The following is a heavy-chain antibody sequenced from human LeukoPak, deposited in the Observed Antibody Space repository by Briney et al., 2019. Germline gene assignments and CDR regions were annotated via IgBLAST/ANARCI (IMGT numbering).Heavy chain of an antibody. V-gene: IGHV1-24*01. CDR2: FDRGDGGT. CDR1: GYTLTELS. CDR3: APAHAPCSAASCYSLDY. J-gene: IGHJ4*02. D-gene: IGHD2-15*01. Sequence: ASVKVSCKVSGYTLTELSMHWVRQAPGKGLEWMGGFDRGDGGTIYAQKVQGRVTMTGDTSTDTAYMQMSSLRSEDTAVYYCAPAHAPCSAASCYSLDYWGQGTLVTVSS.